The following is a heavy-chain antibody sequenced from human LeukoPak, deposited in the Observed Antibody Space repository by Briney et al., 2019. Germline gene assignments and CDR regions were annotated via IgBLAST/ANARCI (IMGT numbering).Heavy chain of an antibody. CDR3: VTDQGARGRDWFDP. J-gene: IGHJ5*02. Sequence: GASAKVSCKVSGYTLTELLMHWVRQAPGKGLEWMGGFDPEDGETIYAQNFQGRLTMTEDTSTDTAYMELSSLTSEDTAVYYCVTDQGARGRDWFDPWGQGTLVTVSS. V-gene: IGHV1-24*01. D-gene: IGHD3-10*01. CDR1: GYTLTELL. CDR2: FDPEDGET.